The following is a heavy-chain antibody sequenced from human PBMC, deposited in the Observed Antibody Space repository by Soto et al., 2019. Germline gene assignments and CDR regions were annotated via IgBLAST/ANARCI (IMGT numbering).Heavy chain of an antibody. CDR3: ARDFMCGIG. CDR2: VSSDGSNT. J-gene: IGHJ3*01. CDR1: GFTFSSYW. V-gene: IGHV3-74*01. D-gene: IGHD3-10*02. Sequence: GGSLRLSCAASGFTFSSYWMHWVRQAPGKGLEWVSRVSSDGSNTNYADSVKGRFTISRDNAKNTLYLQMNSLRAEDTAVYYCARDFMCGIGWGQGTVVTVSS.